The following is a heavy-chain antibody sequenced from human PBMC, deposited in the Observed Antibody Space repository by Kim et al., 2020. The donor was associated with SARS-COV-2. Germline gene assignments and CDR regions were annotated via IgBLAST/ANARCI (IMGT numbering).Heavy chain of an antibody. CDR3: ARVVRYSSGWYTEGYDAFDI. D-gene: IGHD6-19*01. J-gene: IGHJ3*02. Sequence: RVTISVDTSKNQFSLKLSSVTAADTAVYYCARVVRYSSGWYTEGYDAFDIWGQGTMVTVSS. V-gene: IGHV4-39*07.